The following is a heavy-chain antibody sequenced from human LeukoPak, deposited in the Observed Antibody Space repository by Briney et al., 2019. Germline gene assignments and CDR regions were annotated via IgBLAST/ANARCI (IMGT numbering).Heavy chain of an antibody. CDR1: GESFDGFY. J-gene: IGHJ5*02. Sequence: SETLSLTCAVYGESFDGFYWNWIRQPPGKGLEWIGKINHSGMSDYNPALKSRVAISADSSKRQFSLDLTSVTAADTAVYYCAIRLATSRLATATTWFDPWGQGTLVSVSS. CDR2: INHSGMS. D-gene: IGHD3-9*01. CDR3: AIRLATSRLATATTWFDP. V-gene: IGHV4-34*01.